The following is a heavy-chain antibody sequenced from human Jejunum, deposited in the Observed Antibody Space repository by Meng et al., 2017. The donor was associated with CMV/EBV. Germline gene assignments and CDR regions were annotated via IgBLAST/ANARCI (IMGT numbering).Heavy chain of an antibody. Sequence: EFPFPNAWLGWVRQAPGKGLEWVGRIKSKTDGETTDYAAPVKGRFSISRDDSRNTMFLQMNSLKIEDTGVYYCATGAGMGNPYYFDYWGQGTLVTVSS. CDR2: IKSKTDGETT. J-gene: IGHJ4*02. D-gene: IGHD4-23*01. CDR1: EFPFPNAW. V-gene: IGHV3-15*01. CDR3: ATGAGMGNPYYFDY.